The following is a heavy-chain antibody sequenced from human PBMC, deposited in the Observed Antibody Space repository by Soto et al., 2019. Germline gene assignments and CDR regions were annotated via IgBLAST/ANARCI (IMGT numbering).Heavy chain of an antibody. J-gene: IGHJ4*02. Sequence: PSETLSLTCAVYGGSFSGYYWSWIRQPPGKGLEWIGEINHSGSTNYNPSLKSRVTISVDTSKNQFSLKLSSVTAADTAVYYCARGGVTTVTTFDYWGQGTLVTVSS. CDR2: INHSGST. D-gene: IGHD4-17*01. V-gene: IGHV4-34*01. CDR3: ARGGVTTVTTFDY. CDR1: GGSFSGYY.